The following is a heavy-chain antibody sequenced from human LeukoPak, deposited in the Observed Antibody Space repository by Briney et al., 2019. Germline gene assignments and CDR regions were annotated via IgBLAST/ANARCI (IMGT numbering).Heavy chain of an antibody. J-gene: IGHJ4*01. CDR1: ADSISSLDYY. V-gene: IGHV4-39*01. D-gene: IGHD4-17*01. CDR2: VAHTGTA. Sequence: SETLSLTCTVSADSISSLDYYWRWIRQPPGKGLEWIGSVAHTGTAYYKPCLMSRVTLSVDTSKNHFSLNLTSATAADTPVYYCARHLTWANSVSLRYFDSWGHGALVTVSS. CDR3: ARHLTWANSVSLRYFDS.